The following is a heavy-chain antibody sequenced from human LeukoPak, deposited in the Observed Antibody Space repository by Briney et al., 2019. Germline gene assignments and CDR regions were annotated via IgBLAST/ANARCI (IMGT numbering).Heavy chain of an antibody. CDR2: IIPIFGTA. Sequence: GSSVKVSCKASGGTFSSYAISWVRQAPGQGLEWMGGIIPIFGTANYAQKFQGRVTITADESTSTAYMELSSVTAADTAVYYCARDRRDGMDVWGQGTTVTVSS. V-gene: IGHV1-69*01. J-gene: IGHJ6*02. CDR3: ARDRRDGMDV. CDR1: GGTFSSYA.